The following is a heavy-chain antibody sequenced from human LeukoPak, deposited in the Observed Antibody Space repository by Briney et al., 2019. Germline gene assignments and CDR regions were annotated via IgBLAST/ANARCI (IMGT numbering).Heavy chain of an antibody. CDR1: GASISSTNYY. J-gene: IGHJ5*02. CDR2: IYPSGSA. D-gene: IGHD3-22*01. Sequence: SETLSLTCTVSGASISSTNYYWTWVRQPAGKGLEWIGHIYPSGSANYNPSLKSRFTMSVDTSNNHFSLKLSSVTAADTAVYYCARGRHYYDISGYVVWLDPSGQGTLVTVSS. V-gene: IGHV4-61*09. CDR3: ARGRHYYDISGYVVWLDP.